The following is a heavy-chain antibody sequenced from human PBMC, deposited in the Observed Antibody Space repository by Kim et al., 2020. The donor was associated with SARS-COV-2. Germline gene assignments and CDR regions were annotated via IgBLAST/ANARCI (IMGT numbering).Heavy chain of an antibody. CDR2: IYYSGST. CDR1: GGSISSGGYY. D-gene: IGHD3-3*01. CDR3: ARAPSITIFGVVTHFDY. V-gene: IGHV4-31*03. Sequence: SETLSLTCTVSGGSISSGGYYWSWIRQHPGKGLEWIGYIYYSGSTYYNPSLKSRITISVDTSKNQFSLKLSSVTAADTAVYYCARAPSITIFGVVTHFDYWGQGTLITVSS. J-gene: IGHJ4*02.